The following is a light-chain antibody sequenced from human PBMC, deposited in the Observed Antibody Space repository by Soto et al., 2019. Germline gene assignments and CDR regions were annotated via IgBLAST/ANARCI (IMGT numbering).Light chain of an antibody. Sequence: DIQMTQSPSTLSASVGDRVSITCRSSQSIGRWLAWFQQNPGKAPKLLIYDVSTLQSGVPSRFSGSGSGTEFTLTINGLQPDDLATYYCQQYSTYPWTFGQGSKVEIK. CDR3: QQYSTYPWT. J-gene: IGKJ1*01. CDR1: QSIGRW. V-gene: IGKV1-5*01. CDR2: DVS.